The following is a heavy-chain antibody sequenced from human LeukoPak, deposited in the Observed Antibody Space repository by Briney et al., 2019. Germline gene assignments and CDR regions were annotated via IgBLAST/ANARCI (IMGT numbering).Heavy chain of an antibody. D-gene: IGHD3-3*01. CDR3: ARGPLRITIFGVVMKDAFDI. J-gene: IGHJ3*02. Sequence: SETLSLTCAVYGWSFSGYYWSWIARPPGKGLEWSGEINHSGSTNYMPSLKSRVTISVDTSKNQFSLKLSSVTAANTAVYYCARGPLRITIFGVVMKDAFDIWGQGTMVTVSS. CDR2: INHSGST. V-gene: IGHV4-34*01. CDR1: GWSFSGYY.